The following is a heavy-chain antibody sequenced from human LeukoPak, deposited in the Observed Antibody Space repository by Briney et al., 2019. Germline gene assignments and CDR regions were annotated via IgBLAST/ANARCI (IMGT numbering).Heavy chain of an antibody. D-gene: IGHD3-22*01. CDR1: GGYITSEDNY. Sequence: PSETLSLTCTVSGGYITSEDNYWSWIRQPQGKGLEWIGDFYYSGRTFFTPSLKSRVSISIDTSKNQFSLRLTSVTAADTAIYFCARMDYDTSGHYYMGFDYWGQGALVTVSS. J-gene: IGHJ4*02. CDR2: FYYSGRT. V-gene: IGHV4-30-4*01. CDR3: ARMDYDTSGHYYMGFDY.